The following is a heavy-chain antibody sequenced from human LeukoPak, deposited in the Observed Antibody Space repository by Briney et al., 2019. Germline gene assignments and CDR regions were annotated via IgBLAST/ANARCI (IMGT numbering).Heavy chain of an antibody. CDR3: ARDRSGPNY. CDR1: GFTFSAYW. V-gene: IGHV3-7*05. J-gene: IGHJ4*02. CDR2: IKQDGSEK. Sequence: PRGSLTLSCAASGFTFSAYWMTWVRQAPGKGLEWVANIKQDGSEKYYVDSVKGRFTISRDNAKNSLFLQMNSLRPEDTAVYYCARDRSGPNYWGQGTLVTVSS.